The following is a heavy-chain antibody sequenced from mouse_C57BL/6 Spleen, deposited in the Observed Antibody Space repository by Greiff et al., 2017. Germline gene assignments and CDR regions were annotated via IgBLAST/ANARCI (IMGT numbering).Heavy chain of an antibody. CDR2: IRNKANGYTK. J-gene: IGHJ4*01. Sequence: EVHLVESGGGLVQPGGSLSLSCAASGFTFTDYYMSWVRQPPGKALEWLGFIRNKANGYTKEYSASVKGRFPISRDNSQSILYLQLNAMSAEDSATYYCARYNYYGYYNYYAMDYWGQGTSVTVSS. D-gene: IGHD2-3*01. CDR1: GFTFTDYY. CDR3: ARYNYYGYYNYYAMDY. V-gene: IGHV7-3*01.